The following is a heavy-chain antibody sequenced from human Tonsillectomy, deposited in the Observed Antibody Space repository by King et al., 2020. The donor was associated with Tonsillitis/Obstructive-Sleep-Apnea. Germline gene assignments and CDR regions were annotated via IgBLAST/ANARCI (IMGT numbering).Heavy chain of an antibody. CDR3: TRPPSGAFGALLPSGMDV. J-gene: IGHJ6*02. CDR1: GFTFSGSA. Sequence: VQLVESGGGLVQPGGSLKLSCAASGFTFSGSAMHWVRQASGKGLEWVGRIRSKANSYATAYAASVKGRFTISRDDSKNTAYLQMNSLKTEDPAVYYCTRPPSGAFGALLPSGMDVWGQGTTVTVSS. D-gene: IGHD3-10*01. CDR2: IRSKANSYAT. V-gene: IGHV3-73*01.